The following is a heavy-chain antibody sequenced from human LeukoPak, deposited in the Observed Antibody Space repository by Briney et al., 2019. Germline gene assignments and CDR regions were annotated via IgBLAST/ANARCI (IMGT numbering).Heavy chain of an antibody. J-gene: IGHJ4*02. Sequence: ASVTVSCKASGYTFTNYHIAWVRQAPGQGLEWMGWVSTNDGNTVYAQRLQGRVTMTTDTSTSAAYMELRSLTSDDTAVYYCTRAPPGMTMMTDYWGQGTLVTVSS. V-gene: IGHV1-18*01. CDR2: VSTNDGNT. CDR1: GYTFTNYH. CDR3: TRAPPGMTMMTDY. D-gene: IGHD3-22*01.